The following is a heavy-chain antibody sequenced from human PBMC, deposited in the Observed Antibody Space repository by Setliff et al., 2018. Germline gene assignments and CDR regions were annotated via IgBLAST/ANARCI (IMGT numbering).Heavy chain of an antibody. J-gene: IGHJ1*01. Sequence: SETLSLTCNVSGGSVSSTSHYWGWIRQPPGKGMEWIGSVYYSGYTYYNPSLQSRVTISVDMSKNQFSMKLTSVTAADAAVYYCARVDFTMIQGVLGLWGQGTLVTAPQ. V-gene: IGHV4-39*07. CDR1: GGSVSSTSHY. CDR2: VYYSGYT. CDR3: ARVDFTMIQGVLGL. D-gene: IGHD3-10*01.